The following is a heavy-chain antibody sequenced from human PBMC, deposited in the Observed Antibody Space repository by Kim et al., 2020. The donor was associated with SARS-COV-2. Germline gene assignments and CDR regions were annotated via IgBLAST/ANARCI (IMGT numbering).Heavy chain of an antibody. J-gene: IGHJ4*02. D-gene: IGHD3-10*01. CDR3: ASGLLWFGELKA. Sequence: SYAKKVQGRVTMTRDTSTSTVYMELSSLRSEDTAVYYCASGLLWFGELKAWGQGTLVTVSS. V-gene: IGHV1-46*01.